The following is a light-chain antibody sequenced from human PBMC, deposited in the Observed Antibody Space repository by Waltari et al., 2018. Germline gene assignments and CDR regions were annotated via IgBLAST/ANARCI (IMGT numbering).Light chain of an antibody. CDR3: PQDNDWLPTWT. CDR2: GAS. V-gene: IGKV3-15*01. Sequence: IVMTQSPATLSGSPGERATRSWRDGQSIRSGLAWYQQQHGQTPRLLIDGASTSATGIPDRFSRIASGTDFTLTISGLPSEDFAVYYRPQDNDWLPTWTFARGSTVEI. CDR1: QSIRSG. J-gene: IGKJ1*01.